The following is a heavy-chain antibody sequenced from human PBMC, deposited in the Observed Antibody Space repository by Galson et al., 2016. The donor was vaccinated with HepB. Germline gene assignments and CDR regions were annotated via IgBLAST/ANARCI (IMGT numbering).Heavy chain of an antibody. Sequence: LRLSCAVSGFTFRNHQMHWVRQVPGKGLVWVSRIEGDGSSPIYADSVKGRFTISRDNDENTLYLQMNSLRVEDTAIYYCARDLSGPDSWGQGTVVTVSS. CDR2: IEGDGSSP. CDR1: GFTFRNHQ. J-gene: IGHJ4*02. CDR3: ARDLSGPDS. D-gene: IGHD3-16*02. V-gene: IGHV3-74*01.